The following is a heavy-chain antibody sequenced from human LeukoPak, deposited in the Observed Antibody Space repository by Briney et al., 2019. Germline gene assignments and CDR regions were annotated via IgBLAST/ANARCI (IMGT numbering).Heavy chain of an antibody. CDR1: GGSISSSSYY. CDR3: ARRITMIVPGAFDI. D-gene: IGHD3-22*01. CDR2: IYYSGGT. V-gene: IGHV4-39*01. J-gene: IGHJ3*02. Sequence: PSGTLSLTCTVSGGSISSSSYYWGWIRQPPGKGLEWIGSIYYSGGTYHNPSLKSRVTISVDTSKNQFSLKLSSVTAADTAVYYCARRITMIVPGAFDIWGQGTMVTVSS.